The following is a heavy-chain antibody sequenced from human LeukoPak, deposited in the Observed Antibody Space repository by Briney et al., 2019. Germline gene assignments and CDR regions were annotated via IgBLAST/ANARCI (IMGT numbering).Heavy chain of an antibody. D-gene: IGHD5-18*01. CDR1: GFTFSSYW. V-gene: IGHV3-74*01. Sequence: GGSLRLSCAASGFTFSSYWMHWVRQAPGKGLVWVSRINSDGSSTSYADSVKGRFTISRDNAKNTLYLQMNSLRAADTAVYYCARGYSYGYRIDYWGQGTLVTVSS. CDR3: ARGYSYGYRIDY. J-gene: IGHJ4*02. CDR2: INSDGSST.